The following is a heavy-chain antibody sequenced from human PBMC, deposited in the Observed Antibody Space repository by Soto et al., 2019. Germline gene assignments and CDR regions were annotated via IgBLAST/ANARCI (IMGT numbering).Heavy chain of an antibody. J-gene: IGHJ4*02. D-gene: IGHD4-4*01. V-gene: IGHV1-46*01. CDR2: INYSGGSP. CDR3: ARGGPDMATVGSSDY. CDR1: GYTFTNYY. Sequence: ASVKVSCKASGYTFTNYYMHWVRQAPGQGLEWMGIINYSGGSPSHAQKFQGRVTMTRDTSTSTVYMELSSLRSEDTAVYYCARGGPDMATVGSSDYWGQGTLVTVSS.